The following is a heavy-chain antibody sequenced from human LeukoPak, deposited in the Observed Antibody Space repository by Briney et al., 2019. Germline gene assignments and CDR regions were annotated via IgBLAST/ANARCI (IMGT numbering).Heavy chain of an antibody. Sequence: EASVKVSCKASGGTFSSYAISWVRQAPGQGLEWMGRIIPILGIANYAQKFQGRVTITADKSTSTAYMELSSLRSEDTAVYYCARDGLRRDAFDIWGQGTMVTVSS. CDR2: IIPILGIA. J-gene: IGHJ3*02. CDR3: ARDGLRRDAFDI. V-gene: IGHV1-69*04. D-gene: IGHD4-17*01. CDR1: GGTFSSYA.